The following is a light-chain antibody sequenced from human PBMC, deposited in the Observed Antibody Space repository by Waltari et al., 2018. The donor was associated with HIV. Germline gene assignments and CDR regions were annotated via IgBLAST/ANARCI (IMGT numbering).Light chain of an antibody. CDR3: QQHYRVPWT. CDR2: WAS. Sequence: DFVVTQSTDSLAVSLGERATFHCKSSQILLEPSNNKNYLPWYQQKPGQPPKLLIYWASTRESGVPDRFSGSESGTNFTLTITSLQAEDVAVYYCQQHYRVPWTFGQGTKVEIK. CDR1: QILLEPSNNKNY. V-gene: IGKV4-1*01. J-gene: IGKJ1*01.